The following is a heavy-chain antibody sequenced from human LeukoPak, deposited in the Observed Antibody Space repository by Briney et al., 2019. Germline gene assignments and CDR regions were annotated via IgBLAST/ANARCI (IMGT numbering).Heavy chain of an antibody. J-gene: IGHJ3*02. CDR2: ISSSGSTI. D-gene: IGHD1-7*01. Sequence: PGGSLRLSCAASGFTFSSYEMNWVRQAPGKGLEWVSYISSSGSTIYYADSVKGRFTISRDNAKNSLYLQMNSLRAEDTAVYYCAREWNYSNAFDIWGQGTMVTVSS. V-gene: IGHV3-48*03. CDR1: GFTFSSYE. CDR3: AREWNYSNAFDI.